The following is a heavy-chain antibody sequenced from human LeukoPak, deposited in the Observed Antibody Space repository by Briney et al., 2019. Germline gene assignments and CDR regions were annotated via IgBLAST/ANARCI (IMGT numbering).Heavy chain of an antibody. CDR1: GFTFSSYA. J-gene: IGHJ4*02. CDR3: ARPSQVQQLVDVDFDY. D-gene: IGHD6-13*01. V-gene: IGHV3-30-3*01. CDR2: ISYDGSNK. Sequence: GGSLRLSCAASGFTFSSYAMHWVRQAPGKGLEWVAVISYDGSNKYYADSVKGRFTISRDNSKNTLYLQMNSLRAEDTAVYYCARPSQVQQLVDVDFDYWGQGTLVTVSS.